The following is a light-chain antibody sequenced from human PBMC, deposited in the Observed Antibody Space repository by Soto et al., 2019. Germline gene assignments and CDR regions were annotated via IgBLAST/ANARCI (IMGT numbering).Light chain of an antibody. V-gene: IGKV4-1*01. CDR3: QQYYNTPYT. CDR1: QSVLYSSNNKNY. J-gene: IGKJ2*01. CDR2: WAS. Sequence: DIVMTQSPDTLAVSLGERATINCKSSQSVLYSSNNKNYLAWYQQKPGQTPKLLIYWASTRESGITDRFSGSGSETDFTLTISRLQAEDVAVYYCQQYYNTPYTFGQGTKVEMK.